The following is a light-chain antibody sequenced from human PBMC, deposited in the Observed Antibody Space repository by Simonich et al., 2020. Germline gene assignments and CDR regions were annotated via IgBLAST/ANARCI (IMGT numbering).Light chain of an antibody. CDR1: QSISSY. Sequence: DIQMTQSPSSLSASVGARVTITCRASQSISSYLNWYQQKPGKAPTLLIYAASSVQSWVPSRFSGSGSGTDFTLTISSLQPEDFATYYCQQSYSTPRTVGQGTKVEIK. CDR2: AAS. CDR3: QQSYSTPRT. V-gene: IGKV1-39*01. J-gene: IGKJ1*01.